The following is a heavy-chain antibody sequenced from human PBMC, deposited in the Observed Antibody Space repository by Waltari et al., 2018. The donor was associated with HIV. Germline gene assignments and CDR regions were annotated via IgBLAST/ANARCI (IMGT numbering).Heavy chain of an antibody. CDR1: GYTLSELS. V-gene: IGHV1-24*01. Sequence: QLPLVQSGAQVKKPGASVKVSCTVSGYTLSELSMPWLRQAPGKGLEWMGGFDPEQGKTIYAQNFQGRVTMTEDAATDTAYMELSSLRSEDTAVYYCTTEGLYCSGGTCYSRFDPWGQGTLVTVSS. CDR2: FDPEQGKT. CDR3: TTEGLYCSGGTCYSRFDP. D-gene: IGHD2-15*01. J-gene: IGHJ5*02.